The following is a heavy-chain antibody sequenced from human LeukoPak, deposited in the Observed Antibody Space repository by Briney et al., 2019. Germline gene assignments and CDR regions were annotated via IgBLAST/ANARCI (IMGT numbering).Heavy chain of an antibody. V-gene: IGHV1-3*03. CDR1: GYTFTGYY. Sequence: ASVKVSCKASGYTFTGYYMHWVRQAPGQGLEWMGWINAGNGNTKYSQEFQGRVTITRDTSASTAYMELSSLRSEDMAVYYCARGRGYSYHDAFDIWGQGTMVTVSS. D-gene: IGHD5-18*01. CDR3: ARGRGYSYHDAFDI. J-gene: IGHJ3*02. CDR2: INAGNGNT.